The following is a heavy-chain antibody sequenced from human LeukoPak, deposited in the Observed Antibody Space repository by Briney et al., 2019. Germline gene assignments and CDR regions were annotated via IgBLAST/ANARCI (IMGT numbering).Heavy chain of an antibody. CDR3: ASTPITYYYDSSGYYWFDY. CDR1: GGSISSSNW. V-gene: IGHV4-4*02. Sequence: SGTLSLTCAVSGGSISSSNWWSWVRRPPGQGLEWIGEIYHSGSTNYNPSLKSRVTISVDTSKNQFSLKLSSVTAADTAVYYCASTPITYYYDSSGYYWFDYWGQGTLVTVSS. D-gene: IGHD3-22*01. J-gene: IGHJ4*02. CDR2: IYHSGST.